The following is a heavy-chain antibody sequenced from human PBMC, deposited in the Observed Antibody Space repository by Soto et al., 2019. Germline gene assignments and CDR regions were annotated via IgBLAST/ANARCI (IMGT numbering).Heavy chain of an antibody. CDR3: ATTHPSPQRRYFDY. J-gene: IGHJ4*02. CDR2: INTSGGST. V-gene: IGHV1-46*01. Sequence: QVQLVQSGGEVKKPGASVKVSCKASGYTFTSYYMHWVRQAPGQGLEWMGIINTSGGSTSYAQKCQGRVTMTSDTSTSTVYMELSSLRSEDTAVYYCATTHPSPQRRYFDYWGQGTLVTVSS. CDR1: GYTFTSYY.